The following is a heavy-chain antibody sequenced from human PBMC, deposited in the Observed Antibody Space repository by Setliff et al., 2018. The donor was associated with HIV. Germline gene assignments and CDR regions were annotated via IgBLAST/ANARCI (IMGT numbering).Heavy chain of an antibody. V-gene: IGHV1-69*06. D-gene: IGHD3-22*01. J-gene: IGHJ1*01. Sequence: SVKVSCKASGGTFSSYAISWVRQAPGQGLEWMGGIIPIFGTANYAQKFQGRVTMTEDTSTDTAYMELSSLRSEDTAVYYCATVRGYDYDSSGQENFQHWGQGTLVTVSS. CDR2: IIPIFGTA. CDR1: GGTFSSYA. CDR3: ATVRGYDYDSSGQENFQH.